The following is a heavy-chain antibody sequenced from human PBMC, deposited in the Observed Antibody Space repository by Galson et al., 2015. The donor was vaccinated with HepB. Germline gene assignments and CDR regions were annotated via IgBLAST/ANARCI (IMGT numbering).Heavy chain of an antibody. J-gene: IGHJ4*02. Sequence: SLRLSCAASGFAFNIYGMHWVRQAPGKGLEWVAFIRYDASNQYYADSVKGRFTISRDNSKNTLYLQMNSLRAEDTAVKYCAKDRVDVPTAWYQQPLDYWGQGTLVTVSS. D-gene: IGHD2-2*01. CDR2: IRYDASNQ. V-gene: IGHV3-30*02. CDR1: GFAFNIYG. CDR3: AKDRVDVPTAWYQQPLDY.